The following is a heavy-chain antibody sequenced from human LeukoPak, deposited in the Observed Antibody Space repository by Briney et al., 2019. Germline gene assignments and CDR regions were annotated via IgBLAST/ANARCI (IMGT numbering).Heavy chain of an antibody. J-gene: IGHJ4*02. CDR1: GGSISSSSYY. V-gene: IGHV4-39*07. CDR2: IYYSGST. Sequence: SETLSLTCTVSGGSISSSSYYWGWIRQPPGKGLEWIGSIYYSGSTYYNPSLKSRVTISVDTSKNQFSLKLSSVTAADTAVYYCATKEDAYYWGQGTQVTVSS. CDR3: ATKEDAYY. D-gene: IGHD2-15*01.